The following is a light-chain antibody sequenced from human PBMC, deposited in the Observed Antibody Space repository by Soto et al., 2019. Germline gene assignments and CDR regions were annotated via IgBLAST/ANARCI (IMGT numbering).Light chain of an antibody. CDR3: SSYARGRFVV. CDR1: NNDIGGYDY. Sequence: QSALTQPASVSVSPGQSITISCTGSNNDIGGYDYVSWYQQHPGKVPKLMIFEVTRRPSGVSDRFSGSKSGNTASLTISGLQAEDEGDYHCSSYARGRFVVFGGGTKVTVL. V-gene: IGLV2-14*01. J-gene: IGLJ2*01. CDR2: EVT.